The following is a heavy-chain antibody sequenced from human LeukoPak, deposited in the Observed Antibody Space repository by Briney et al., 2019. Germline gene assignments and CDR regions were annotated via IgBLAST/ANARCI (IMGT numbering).Heavy chain of an antibody. CDR2: FSNTGSA. CDR3: AKDSYDFWSGFDY. Sequence: PGGSLRLSCAASGFTFSSYAMSWVRHAPGKGLEWVSTFSNTGSAYYADSVKGRFTISRDNSTNSLYLRMNSLRAEDTALYYCAKDSYDFWSGFDYWGRGTLVTVSS. V-gene: IGHV3-23*01. CDR1: GFTFSSYA. J-gene: IGHJ4*02. D-gene: IGHD3-3*01.